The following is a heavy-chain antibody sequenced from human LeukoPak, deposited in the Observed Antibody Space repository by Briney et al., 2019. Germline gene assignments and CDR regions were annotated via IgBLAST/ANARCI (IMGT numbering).Heavy chain of an antibody. Sequence: SETLSLTCTVSGGSISSSSYYWGWIRQPPGKGLEWIGSIYYSGSTYYNPSLKSRVTISVDTSKNQFSLKLSSVTAADTAVYYCARAPEPPYYDSSGYSFIDYWGQGTLVTVSS. V-gene: IGHV4-39*07. CDR2: IYYSGST. CDR1: GGSISSSSYY. J-gene: IGHJ4*02. D-gene: IGHD3-22*01. CDR3: ARAPEPPYYDSSGYSFIDY.